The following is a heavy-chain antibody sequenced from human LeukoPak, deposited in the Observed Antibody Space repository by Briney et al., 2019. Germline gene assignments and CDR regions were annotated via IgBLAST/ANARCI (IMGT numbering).Heavy chain of an antibody. CDR2: ISAYNGNT. D-gene: IGHD1-26*01. CDR3: ARGGLIVGATTLFQY. V-gene: IGHV1-18*01. J-gene: IGHJ4*02. CDR1: GYTFTNYG. Sequence: EASVNVSCKASGYTFTNYGISWVRQAPGQGLECMGWISAYNGNTNYAQRFQGRVTMTTDTSTSTAYTELRSLRSDDTAVYYCARGGLIVGATTLFQYWGQGTLVTVSS.